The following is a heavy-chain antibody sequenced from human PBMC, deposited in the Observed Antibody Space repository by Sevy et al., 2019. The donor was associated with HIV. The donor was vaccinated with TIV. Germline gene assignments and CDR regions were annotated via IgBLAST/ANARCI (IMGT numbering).Heavy chain of an antibody. CDR3: ARHGRITMVRGTLGYYYYYMYV. CDR1: GYSFTSYW. CDR2: IYPGDSDT. J-gene: IGHJ6*03. D-gene: IGHD3-10*01. Sequence: GESLKISCKGSGYSFTSYWIGWVRQMPGKGLEWMGIIYPGDSDTRYSPSFQGQVTISADKSISTAYLQWSSLKASDTAMYYCARHGRITMVRGTLGYYYYYMYVWGKGTTVTVSS. V-gene: IGHV5-51*01.